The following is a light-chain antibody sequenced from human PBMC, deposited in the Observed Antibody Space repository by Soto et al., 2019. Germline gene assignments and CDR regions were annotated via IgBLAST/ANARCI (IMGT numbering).Light chain of an antibody. V-gene: IGLV2-14*03. CDR1: SSDIGAFNY. Sequence: QSALTQPASVSGSPGQSITISCIGTSSDIGAFNYVSWYQQFPGKVPKLIIYEVNKRPSGVSDRFFGSKSGNTASLTISGLQAEDEADYYCGSYTTTSTVVFGGGTKLTVL. CDR3: GSYTTTSTVV. J-gene: IGLJ2*01. CDR2: EVN.